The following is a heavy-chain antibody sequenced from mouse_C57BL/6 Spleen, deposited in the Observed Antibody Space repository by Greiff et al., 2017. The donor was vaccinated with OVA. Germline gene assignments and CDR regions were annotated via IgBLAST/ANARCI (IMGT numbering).Heavy chain of an antibody. D-gene: IGHD1-1*01. Sequence: VQLKQPGAELVKPGASVKLSCKASGYTFTSYWMHWVKQRPGQGLEWIGMIHPNSGSTNYNEKFKSKATLTVDKSSSTAYMQLSSLTSEDSAVYYCARFYYGSSFPWFAYWGQGTLVTVSA. CDR3: ARFYYGSSFPWFAY. J-gene: IGHJ3*01. V-gene: IGHV1-64*01. CDR1: GYTFTSYW. CDR2: IHPNSGST.